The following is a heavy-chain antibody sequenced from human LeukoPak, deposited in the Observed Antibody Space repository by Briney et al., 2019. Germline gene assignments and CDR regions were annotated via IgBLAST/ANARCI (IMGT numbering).Heavy chain of an antibody. CDR2: INHSGST. CDR3: ARVFGPRIAAAGYYFDY. V-gene: IGHV4-34*01. J-gene: IGHJ4*02. CDR1: GGSFSGYY. D-gene: IGHD6-13*01. Sequence: SETLSLTCAVYGGSFSGYYWSWIRQSPGKGLEYIGEINHSGSTNYNPSLKSRVTISVDTSKNQFSLKLSSVTAADTAVYYCARVFGPRIAAAGYYFDYWGQGTLVTVSS.